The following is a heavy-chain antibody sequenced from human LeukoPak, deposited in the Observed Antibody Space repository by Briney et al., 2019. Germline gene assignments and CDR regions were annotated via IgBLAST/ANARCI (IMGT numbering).Heavy chain of an antibody. V-gene: IGHV1-69*04. D-gene: IGHD6-6*01. CDR3: ARDRSSSWPLDY. CDR2: IIPILGIA. J-gene: IGHJ4*02. Sequence: ASVKVSCKASGGTFSSYAISWVRQAPGQGLEWMGRIIPILGIANYAQKFQGRVTMTRDTSISTAYMELSRLRSDDTAVYYCARDRSSSWPLDYWGQGTLVTVSS. CDR1: GGTFSSYA.